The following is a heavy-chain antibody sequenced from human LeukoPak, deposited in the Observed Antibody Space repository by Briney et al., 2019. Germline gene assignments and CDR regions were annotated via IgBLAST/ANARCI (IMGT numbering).Heavy chain of an antibody. J-gene: IGHJ5*02. CDR3: ARGRYDSSGYRT. Sequence: GASVKVSCKASGGTFSSYAISWVRQAPGQGLEWMGRIIPILGIANYAQKFQGRVTITADKSTSTAYMELSSLRSEDTAVYYCARGRYDSSGYRTWGQGTLVTVSS. CDR2: IIPILGIA. V-gene: IGHV1-69*04. D-gene: IGHD3-22*01. CDR1: GGTFSSYA.